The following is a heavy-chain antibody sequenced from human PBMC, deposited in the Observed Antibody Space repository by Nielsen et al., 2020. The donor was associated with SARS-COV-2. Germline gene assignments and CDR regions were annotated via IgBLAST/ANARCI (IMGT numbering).Heavy chain of an antibody. J-gene: IGHJ1*01. CDR1: GYTFGNYG. CDR2: VSAYTGNT. Sequence: ASVKVSCKASGYTFGNYGISWVRQAPGEGLEWMGWVSAYTGNTNYAQHVQGRVTMTTDTSTSTAYMELKSPRSDDTAVYFCARGEPEYFQHWGQGTLVIVSS. CDR3: ARGEPEYFQH. V-gene: IGHV1-18*04. D-gene: IGHD1-14*01.